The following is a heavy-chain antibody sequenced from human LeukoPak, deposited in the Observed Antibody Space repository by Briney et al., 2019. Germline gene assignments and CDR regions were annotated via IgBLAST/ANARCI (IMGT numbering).Heavy chain of an antibody. V-gene: IGHV4-61*08. CDR1: GGSISSGGYY. D-gene: IGHD2-15*01. J-gene: IGHJ4*02. Sequence: PSETLPLTCTVSGGSISSGGYYWSWIRQPPGKGLEWIGYIYYSGSTNYNPSLKSRVTISVDTSKNQFSLKLSSVTAADTAVYYCARGAEVLGVVPLYYFDYWGQGTLVTVSS. CDR3: ARGAEVLGVVPLYYFDY. CDR2: IYYSGST.